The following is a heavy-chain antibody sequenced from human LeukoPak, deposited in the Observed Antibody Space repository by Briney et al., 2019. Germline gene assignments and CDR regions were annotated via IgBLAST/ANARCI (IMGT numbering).Heavy chain of an antibody. CDR3: TIVRGSGNFGLDV. Sequence: GGSLRLSCAASGFTVTNAWMSWVRQAPGKGLEWVGRVKDKTDGGTTDYAAPVKGRFTISRDDSKNTLFLQMNSLEIEDTAVYYCTIVRGSGNFGLDVWGQGTTVTVSS. D-gene: IGHD3-16*01. CDR2: VKDKTDGGTT. V-gene: IGHV3-15*01. J-gene: IGHJ6*02. CDR1: GFTVTNAW.